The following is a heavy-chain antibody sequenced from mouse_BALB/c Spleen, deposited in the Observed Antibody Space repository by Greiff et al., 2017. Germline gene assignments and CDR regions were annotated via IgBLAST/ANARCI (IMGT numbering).Heavy chain of an antibody. Sequence: VQGVESGPGLVAPSQSLSITCTVSGFSLTGYGVNWVRQPPGKGLEWLGMIWGDGSTDYNSALKSRLSISKDNSKSQVFLKMNSLQTDDTARYYCAREPFYYGYNAMDYWGQGTSVTVSS. CDR1: GFSLTGYG. D-gene: IGHD1-2*01. CDR2: IWGDGST. J-gene: IGHJ4*01. CDR3: AREPFYYGYNAMDY. V-gene: IGHV2-6-7*01.